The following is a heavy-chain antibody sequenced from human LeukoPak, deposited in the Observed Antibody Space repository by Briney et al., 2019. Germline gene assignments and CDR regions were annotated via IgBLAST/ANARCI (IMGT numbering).Heavy chain of an antibody. V-gene: IGHV3-23*01. Sequence: GGTLRLSCAASGFTFSSYGMSWVRQAPGKGLEWVSAISGSGGSTYYADSVKGRFTISRDNAKNSLYLQMNSLRAEDTAVYYCARDWRSPVRNWFDPWGQGTLVTVSS. CDR2: ISGSGGST. CDR1: GFTFSSYG. J-gene: IGHJ5*02. D-gene: IGHD3-16*01. CDR3: ARDWRSPVRNWFDP.